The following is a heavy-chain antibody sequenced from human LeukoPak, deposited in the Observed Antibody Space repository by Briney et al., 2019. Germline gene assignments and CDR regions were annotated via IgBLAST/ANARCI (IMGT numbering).Heavy chain of an antibody. Sequence: GGSLRLSCAASGFTFSTSWMHWVRQAPGKGLVWVARIKSDVRSTDYADSVQGRFTISRDDANNILYLQMNSLRAEDTAVYYCTAIRPNYWGQGTVVTASS. CDR2: IKSDVRST. CDR3: TAIRPNY. V-gene: IGHV3-74*01. CDR1: GFTFSTSW. J-gene: IGHJ4*02. D-gene: IGHD2-21*02.